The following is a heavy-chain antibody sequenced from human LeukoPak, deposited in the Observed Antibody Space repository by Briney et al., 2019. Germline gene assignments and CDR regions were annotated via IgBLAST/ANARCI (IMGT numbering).Heavy chain of an antibody. D-gene: IGHD2-21*02. J-gene: IGHJ2*01. V-gene: IGHV3-9*01. CDR1: GFTFDGYS. CDR2: ITRDSSGS. Sequence: GGSLRLSCAASGFTFDGYSMHWVRQGPGKGLEWVSGITRDSSGSGYADSVKGRFTISRDNARNSLYLQMNSLRAEDTAVYYCARDANIVVVTATPYWYFDLWGRGTLVTVSS. CDR3: ARDANIVVVTATPYWYFDL.